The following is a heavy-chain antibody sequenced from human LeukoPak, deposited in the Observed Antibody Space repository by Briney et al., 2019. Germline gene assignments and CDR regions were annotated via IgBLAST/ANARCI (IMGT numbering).Heavy chain of an antibody. J-gene: IGHJ4*02. V-gene: IGHV1-2*02. CDR2: INPNSGGT. CDR1: GYTFTGYY. D-gene: IGHD3-10*01. Sequence: ASVKVSCKASGYTFTGYYMHWVRQAPGQGLGWMGWINPNSGGTNYAQKFQGRVTMTRDTSISTAYMELSRLRSDDTAVYYCARNHYYGSGSDFDYWGQGTLVTVSS. CDR3: ARNHYYGSGSDFDY.